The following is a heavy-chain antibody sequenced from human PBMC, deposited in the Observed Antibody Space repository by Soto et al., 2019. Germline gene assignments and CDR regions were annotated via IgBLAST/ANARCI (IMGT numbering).Heavy chain of an antibody. CDR3: ARHAITMVRGSRGGWFDH. Sequence: XETLYLTCAVAGCSISSSNYYWGWIRQPRGKGLEWIGSIYYSGSTYYNPSLKSRVTISVDTSKNQFSLKLSSVTAADTAVYYCARHAITMVRGSRGGWFDHWGQGPLVTVSS. CDR1: GCSISSSNYY. D-gene: IGHD3-10*01. CDR2: IYYSGST. J-gene: IGHJ5*02. V-gene: IGHV4-39*01.